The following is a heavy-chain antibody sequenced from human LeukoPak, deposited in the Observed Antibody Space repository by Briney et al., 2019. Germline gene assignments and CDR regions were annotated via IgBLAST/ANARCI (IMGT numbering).Heavy chain of an antibody. J-gene: IGHJ4*02. CDR3: ARGRVWWAHYVSKNFYFDY. CDR1: GWSFSGYS. V-gene: IGHV4-34*01. D-gene: IGHD2-21*01. Sequence: SKTLSLTCAVYGWSFSGYSWSWIRQPPGKGLDWMGEINHSGSTNYNPSLTKRVTISVATSKNQSSLKLSSVTAADTAVYYCARGRVWWAHYVSKNFYFDYWGQGTLVTVSS. CDR2: INHSGST.